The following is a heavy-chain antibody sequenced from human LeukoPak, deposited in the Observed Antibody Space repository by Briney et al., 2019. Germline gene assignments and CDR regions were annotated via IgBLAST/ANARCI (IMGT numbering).Heavy chain of an antibody. CDR3: ARAPAQGYCSSTSCPKALDY. Sequence: ASVKVSCKASGYTFTSYDINWVRQATVQGLEWMGWINPNSGNTGYAQKFQGRVTMTRNTSISTAYMELSSLRSEDTAVYYCARAPAQGYCSSTSCPKALDYWGQGTLVTVSS. CDR1: GYTFTSYD. V-gene: IGHV1-8*01. J-gene: IGHJ4*02. D-gene: IGHD2-2*01. CDR2: INPNSGNT.